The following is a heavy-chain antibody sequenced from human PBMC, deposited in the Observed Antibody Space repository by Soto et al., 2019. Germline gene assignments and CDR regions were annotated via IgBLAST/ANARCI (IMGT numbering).Heavy chain of an antibody. CDR2: IYYSGST. D-gene: IGHD4-17*01. CDR1: NGSIINYY. V-gene: IGHV4-59*01. Sequence: QVQLQESGPGLVKPSETLSLTCTVSNGSIINYYWSWIRQPPGKGLEWIGYIYYSGSTNYNPSLKSRVTMSVEMSRNKPSLNRNSVTAATPAVYCASRLTLATTTGDGFDIWGQGTMVIVSS. CDR3: ASRLTLATTTGDGFDI. J-gene: IGHJ3*02.